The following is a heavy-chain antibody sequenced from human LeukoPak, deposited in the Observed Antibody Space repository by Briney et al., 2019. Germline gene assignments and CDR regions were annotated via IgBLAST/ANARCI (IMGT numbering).Heavy chain of an antibody. V-gene: IGHV1-69*01. CDR2: IIPIFGTA. CDR1: GGTFSSYA. D-gene: IGHD1-1*01. Sequence: GASVKVSCKASGGTFSSYAISWVRQAPGQRLEWMGGIIPIFGTANYAQKFQGRVTITADESTSTAYMELSSLRSEDTAVYYCARENWNDGGDYWGQGTLVTVSS. J-gene: IGHJ4*02. CDR3: ARENWNDGGDY.